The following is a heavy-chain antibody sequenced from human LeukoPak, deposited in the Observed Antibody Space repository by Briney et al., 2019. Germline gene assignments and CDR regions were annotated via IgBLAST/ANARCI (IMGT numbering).Heavy chain of an antibody. V-gene: IGHV3-21*01. D-gene: IGHD3-10*02. CDR1: GFTFSSYS. CDR3: AELGITMIGGV. CDR2: ISSSSSYI. J-gene: IGHJ6*04. Sequence: PGGSLRLSCAASGFTFSSYSMNWVRQAPGKGLEWVSYISSSSSYIYSADSLKGRFTISRDNAENSLYLQMNSLRAEDTAVYYCAELGITMIGGVWGKGTTVTVSS.